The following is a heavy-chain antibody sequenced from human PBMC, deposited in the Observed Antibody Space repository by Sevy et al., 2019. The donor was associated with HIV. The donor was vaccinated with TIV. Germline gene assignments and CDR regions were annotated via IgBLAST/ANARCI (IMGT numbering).Heavy chain of an antibody. Sequence: GGSLRLSCEASGFTFSSYAMHWVRQAPGKGLEWVAVISYDGSNKYYADSLKGGFTISRDNSKNTLYLQMNSLRAEDTAVYYCAREEVYDGSGRHGGTFDYWVQGTLFTVSS. V-gene: IGHV3-30-3*01. CDR2: ISYDGSNK. J-gene: IGHJ4*02. CDR1: GFTFSSYA. D-gene: IGHD3-10*01. CDR3: AREEVYDGSGRHGGTFDY.